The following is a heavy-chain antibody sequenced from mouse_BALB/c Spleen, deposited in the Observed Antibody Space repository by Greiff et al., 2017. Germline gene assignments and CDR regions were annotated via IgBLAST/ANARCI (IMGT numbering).Heavy chain of an antibody. CDR1: GYSFTGYF. J-gene: IGHJ4*01. Sequence: EVQRVESGPELVKPGASVKISCKASGYSFTGYFMNWVMQSHGKSLEWIGRINPYNGDTFYNQKFKGKATLTVDKSSSTAHMELRSLASEDSAVYYCARREGYAMDYWGQGTSVTVSS. CDR2: INPYNGDT. CDR3: ARREGYAMDY. V-gene: IGHV1-20*02.